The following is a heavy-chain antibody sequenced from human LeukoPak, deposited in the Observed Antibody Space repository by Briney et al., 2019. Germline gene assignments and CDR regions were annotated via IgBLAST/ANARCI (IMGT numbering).Heavy chain of an antibody. CDR1: GYTFTGYY. D-gene: IGHD2-8*01. V-gene: IGHV1-2*02. CDR3: AREKMVYAIRGWVGTINHAFDI. J-gene: IGHJ3*02. CDR2: INPNSGGT. Sequence: ASVKVSCKASGYTFTGYYMHWVRQAPGQGLEWMGWINPNSGGTNYAQKFQGRVTMTRDTSISTAYMELSRLRSDDTAVYYCAREKMVYAIRGWVGTINHAFDIWGQGTMVTVSS.